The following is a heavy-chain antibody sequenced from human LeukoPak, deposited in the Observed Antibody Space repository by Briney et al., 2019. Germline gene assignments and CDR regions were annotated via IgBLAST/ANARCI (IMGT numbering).Heavy chain of an antibody. V-gene: IGHV1-46*01. CDR1: GYTFTSYY. D-gene: IGHD4-11*01. Sequence: ASVKVSCKASGYTFTSYYMHWVRQAPGQGLEWMGIIIPSSGSTTYAQQFQGRVTMTRDTSTSTVYMELSSLTSGDTAVYFCARSDYNDYRGLGFWGQGTLVTVSS. J-gene: IGHJ4*02. CDR3: ARSDYNDYRGLGF. CDR2: IIPSSGST.